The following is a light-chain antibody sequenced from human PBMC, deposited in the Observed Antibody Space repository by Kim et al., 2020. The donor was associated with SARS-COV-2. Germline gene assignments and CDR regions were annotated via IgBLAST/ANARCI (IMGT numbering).Light chain of an antibody. Sequence: PGPAITISCTGTFINFGSYNYASWYQPHPGKAPKLVIFDVTERPSGVSARFSRSKSDNTASLTISGLQAEDEAEYYCSSSTSSTIVFGAGTKVTVL. V-gene: IGLV2-14*03. J-gene: IGLJ1*01. CDR3: SSSTSSTIV. CDR1: FINFGSYNY. CDR2: DVT.